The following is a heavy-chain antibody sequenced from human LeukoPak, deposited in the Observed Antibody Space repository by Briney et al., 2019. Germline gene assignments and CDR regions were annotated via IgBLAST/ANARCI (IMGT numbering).Heavy chain of an antibody. Sequence: GGSLRLSCAASGFNFRGYAMHWVRQAPGKGLEWVAVISYDGSNKYYADSVKGRFTISRDNSKNTLYLQMNSLRAEDTAVYYCARDCGIAAAGSYYFDYWGQGTLVTVSS. V-gene: IGHV3-30-3*01. D-gene: IGHD6-13*01. CDR2: ISYDGSNK. J-gene: IGHJ4*02. CDR1: GFNFRGYA. CDR3: ARDCGIAAAGSYYFDY.